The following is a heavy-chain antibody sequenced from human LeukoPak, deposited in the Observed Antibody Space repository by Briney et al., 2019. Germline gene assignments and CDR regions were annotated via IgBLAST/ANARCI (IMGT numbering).Heavy chain of an antibody. V-gene: IGHV3-23*01. D-gene: IGHD4-11*01. CDR2: VSGSGDNT. J-gene: IGHJ4*02. CDR3: ATSTVAKYDY. CDR1: GFTFNNYA. Sequence: GGSLRLSCAASGFTFNNYAMTWVRQAPGKGLEWVSVVSGSGDNTNYADSVKGRFTISRDNSKNTLFLQMNSLRTEDTAVYFCATSTVAKYDYWGQGTLVAVSS.